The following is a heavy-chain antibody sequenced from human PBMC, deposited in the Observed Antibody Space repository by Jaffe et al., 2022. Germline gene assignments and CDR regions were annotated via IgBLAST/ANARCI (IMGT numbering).Heavy chain of an antibody. CDR1: GYTFTSYA. CDR2: INAGNGNT. CDR3: ARGCSSTSLMVCYYYMDV. D-gene: IGHD2-2*01. J-gene: IGHJ6*03. Sequence: QVQLVQSGAEVKKPGASVKVSCKASGYTFTSYAMHWVRQAPGQRLEWMGWINAGNGNTKYSQKFQGRVTITRDTSASTAYMELSSLRSEDTAVYYCARGCSSTSLMVCYYYMDVWGKGTTVTVSS. V-gene: IGHV1-3*01.